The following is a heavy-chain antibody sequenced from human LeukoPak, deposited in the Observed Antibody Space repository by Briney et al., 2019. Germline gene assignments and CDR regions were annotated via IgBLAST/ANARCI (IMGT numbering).Heavy chain of an antibody. CDR2: ISPSGDST. J-gene: IGHJ4*02. Sequence: PGGSLRLSCAASGFTFSSHSMSWVRQPPGEGLEWVAAISPSGDSTTYRDSVKGQFTISRDNSRNRLYPQMNTLTVEDTAIYYSARRLLTGGVTDFFDFWGQGALVTVSS. CDR1: GFTFSSHS. D-gene: IGHD2-21*02. V-gene: IGHV3-23*01. CDR3: ARRLLTGGVTDFFDF.